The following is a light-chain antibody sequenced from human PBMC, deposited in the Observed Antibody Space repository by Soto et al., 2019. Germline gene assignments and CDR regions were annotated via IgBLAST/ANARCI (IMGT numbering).Light chain of an antibody. J-gene: IGKJ5*01. CDR3: QQTYSTPIT. V-gene: IGKV1-39*01. CDR2: AAS. CDR1: QSISSY. Sequence: IQMTQSPSTLSAALGDRVTITFRASQSISSYLNWYQQKPGKAPKLLIYAASSLQSGVPSRFSGSGSGTDFTLTISSLQPEDFVTYYCQQTYSTPITFGQGTRLE.